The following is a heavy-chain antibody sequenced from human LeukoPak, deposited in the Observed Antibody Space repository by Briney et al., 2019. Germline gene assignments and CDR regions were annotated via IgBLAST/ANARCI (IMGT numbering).Heavy chain of an antibody. Sequence: GESLEISLKGSGYRFTSYWIGWVRQMPGKGLELMGIIYPGYSDTRFSPSFQGQVTISADNSISIAYLQWSSLKASDTAMYYCARLNGGNGYYYYYGMDVWGQGTTVTVSS. CDR3: ARLNGGNGYYYYYGMDV. CDR2: IYPGYSDT. V-gene: IGHV5-51*01. CDR1: GYRFTSYW. D-gene: IGHD4-23*01. J-gene: IGHJ6*02.